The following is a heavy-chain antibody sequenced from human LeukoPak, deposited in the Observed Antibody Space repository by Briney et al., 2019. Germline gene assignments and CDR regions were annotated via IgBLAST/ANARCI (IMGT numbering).Heavy chain of an antibody. D-gene: IGHD6-13*01. Sequence: ASVNVSCKASVYTFTRYGISWVGQAPGQRLEWMGWISAYNGNTNYAQKLKGRVTMTPDTSTSTAYMELRSLRSDDTAVYYCARAVPGDRGSWPLYYLTYWGQGTRFTVSS. CDR3: ARAVPGDRGSWPLYYLTY. CDR2: ISAYNGNT. J-gene: IGHJ4*02. V-gene: IGHV1-18*01. CDR1: VYTFTRYG.